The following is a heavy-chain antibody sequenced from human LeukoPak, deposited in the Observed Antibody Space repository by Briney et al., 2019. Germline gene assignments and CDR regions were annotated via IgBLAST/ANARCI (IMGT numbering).Heavy chain of an antibody. V-gene: IGHV4-31*03. CDR3: ARETFHCTTTICYPYYFDF. CDR2: IYHSGNT. J-gene: IGHJ4*02. Sequence: SETLSLTCSVSGGSINTGDYYWSWIRQHPGKGLEWIGYIYHSGNTYYNPSLESRLTISVDTSKNQFSLKLSSVTAADTAVYYCARETFHCTTTICYPYYFDFWGQGILVTVSS. CDR1: GGSINTGDYY. D-gene: IGHD2-2*01.